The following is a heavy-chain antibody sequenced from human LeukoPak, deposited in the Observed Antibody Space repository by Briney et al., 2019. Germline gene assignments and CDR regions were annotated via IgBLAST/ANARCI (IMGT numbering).Heavy chain of an antibody. Sequence: GASVKVSCKASGYTFTGYYMHWVRQAPGQGLEWVGLISAYSGNANYVQKLQGRVTMTTDTSTSTAYMELRSLTSDDTAVYYCGRERSHYFDYWGQGSLVTVSS. CDR3: GRERSHYFDY. CDR2: ISAYSGNA. CDR1: GYTFTGYY. V-gene: IGHV1-18*04. D-gene: IGHD6-13*01. J-gene: IGHJ4*02.